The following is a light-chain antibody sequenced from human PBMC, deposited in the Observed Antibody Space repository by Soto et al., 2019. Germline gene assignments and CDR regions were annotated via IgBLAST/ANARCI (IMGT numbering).Light chain of an antibody. V-gene: IGKV1-27*01. CDR2: AAS. Sequence: DIQMTQSPSSLSASVGDRVTITCRGSQGISNYLAWYQQKPGKVPKLLIYAASTLQSGVPSRFSGSGSGTDFTLSISSLQPEDVATYYCQKYNSAPLTFGPGTKVDIK. CDR3: QKYNSAPLT. CDR1: QGISNY. J-gene: IGKJ3*01.